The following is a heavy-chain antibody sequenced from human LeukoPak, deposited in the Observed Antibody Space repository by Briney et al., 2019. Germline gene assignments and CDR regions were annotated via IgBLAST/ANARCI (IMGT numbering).Heavy chain of an antibody. Sequence: SETLSLTCTVSGGSISSYYWGWIRQPPGKGLEWIGYIYYSGSTDYNPSLKGRVTISVDTSKNQFSLKLSSVTAADTAVYYCAREPGSYYTPDYRGQGTLVTVSS. D-gene: IGHD3-10*01. CDR3: AREPGSYYTPDY. CDR2: IYYSGST. J-gene: IGHJ4*02. CDR1: GGSISSYY. V-gene: IGHV4-59*01.